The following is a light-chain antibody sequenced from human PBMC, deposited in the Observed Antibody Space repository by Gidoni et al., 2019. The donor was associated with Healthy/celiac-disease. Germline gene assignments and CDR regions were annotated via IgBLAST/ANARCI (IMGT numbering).Light chain of an antibody. CDR1: QGISSY. Sequence: DIQMTQSPSSLSASVGDRVTITCRASQGISSYLNGYQQKPGKAPKLLIYAASSWQSGVPSRFSGSGSGTDFTLTISSLQPEDFATYYCQQSYSTPWTFGQGTKVEIK. V-gene: IGKV1-39*01. CDR2: AAS. J-gene: IGKJ1*01. CDR3: QQSYSTPWT.